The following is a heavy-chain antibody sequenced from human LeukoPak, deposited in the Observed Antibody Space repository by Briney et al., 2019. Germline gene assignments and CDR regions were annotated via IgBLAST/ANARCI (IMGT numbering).Heavy chain of an antibody. CDR3: ARGGGYCTNGICSYFDY. CDR1: GYTLTGYY. V-gene: IGHV1-2*02. CDR2: INPKSGGT. Sequence: ASVKVSCKASGYTLTGYYMHWVRQAPGQGLEWMGWINPKSGGTNYAQKFQGRVTMTRDTSISTAYMELSRLTSDDTAMYYCARGGGYCTNGICSYFDYWGQGTLVTVSS. D-gene: IGHD2-8*01. J-gene: IGHJ4*02.